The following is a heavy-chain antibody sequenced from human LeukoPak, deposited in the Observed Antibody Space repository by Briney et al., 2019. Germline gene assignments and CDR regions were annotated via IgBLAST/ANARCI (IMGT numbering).Heavy chain of an antibody. CDR3: ARDTGPFFDY. D-gene: IGHD1-14*01. V-gene: IGHV1-18*01. J-gene: IGHJ4*02. Sequence: ASVKVSCKASGYTFSSHGISWVRRAPGQGLEWMGWISTYNGNTNYAQKLQGRVTMTTDTSTSTAYMELRSLRSDDTAVYYCARDTGPFFDYWGQGTLVTVSS. CDR1: GYTFSSHG. CDR2: ISTYNGNT.